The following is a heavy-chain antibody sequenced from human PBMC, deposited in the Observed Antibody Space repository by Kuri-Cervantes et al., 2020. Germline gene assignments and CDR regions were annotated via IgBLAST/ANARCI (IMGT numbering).Heavy chain of an antibody. CDR3: ARGWASIAVGFDY. CDR2: IKKDGNDG. D-gene: IGHD6-19*01. V-gene: IGHV3-7*01. J-gene: IGHJ4*02. Sequence: GESLQISCAASGFTFSSYWMAWVRQAPGKGLEWVAMIKKDGNDGYYVDSVKGRFTISRDNVINSLFLQMNSLRAEDTAVYYCARGWASIAVGFDYWGQGTLVTVSS. CDR1: GFTFSSYW.